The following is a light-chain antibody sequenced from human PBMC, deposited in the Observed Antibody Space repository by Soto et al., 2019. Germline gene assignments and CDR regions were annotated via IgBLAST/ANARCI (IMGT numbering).Light chain of an antibody. J-gene: IGKJ1*01. Sequence: DXQXXXXPXXXSXSXGDXVTITCRASQGISNYLAWYQQKPGKVPKLLIYAASTLQSGVPSRFSGSGSGTDFTLTISSLQPEDVATYYCQKYNSAPRTFGQGTKVEIK. CDR3: QKYNSAPRT. V-gene: IGKV1-27*01. CDR2: AAS. CDR1: QGISNY.